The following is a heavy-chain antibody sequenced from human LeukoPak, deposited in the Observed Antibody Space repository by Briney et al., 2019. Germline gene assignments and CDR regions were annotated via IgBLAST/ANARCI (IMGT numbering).Heavy chain of an antibody. V-gene: IGHV3-23*01. D-gene: IGHD3-22*01. J-gene: IGHJ4*02. Sequence: GGSLRLSCAASGFTFSSNAMSWVCQAPGKGPEWLSGISASGGTRYYADSVKGRFTISKDNSKNALYLQMDSLRAEDTAVYYCARVPHYYDTSGDSCFDYWGQGSRVTVSS. CDR1: GFTFSSNA. CDR3: ARVPHYYDTSGDSCFDY. CDR2: ISASGGTR.